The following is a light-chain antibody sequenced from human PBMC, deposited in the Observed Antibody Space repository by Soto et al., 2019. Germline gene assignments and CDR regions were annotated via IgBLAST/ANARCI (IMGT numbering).Light chain of an antibody. V-gene: IGKV1-9*01. J-gene: IGKJ5*01. CDR2: AAS. CDR1: HTISSW. CDR3: QQLNFFPIT. Sequence: IHMAHSPSSLSVSLGDIVTITFRASHTISSWLAWYQQKPGRAPKLLIYAASTLQSGVPSRFSGSGSGTEFTLTITSLQPEDFATYYCQQLNFFPITFGQGTRLEIK.